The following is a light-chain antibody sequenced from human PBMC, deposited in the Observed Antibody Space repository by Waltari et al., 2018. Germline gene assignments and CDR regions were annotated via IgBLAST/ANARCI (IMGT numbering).Light chain of an antibody. CDR3: ATWDDSLNGRV. V-gene: IGLV1-44*01. CDR2: GND. CDR1: SPNIGRDT. Sequence: QSVLTQPPSASGTPGPRVTIPCSGRSPNIGRDTVHWYQQVPGTAPKLLIYGNDQRPSGVPDRFSDSKSGTSASLAITGLQSEDEADYYCATWDDSLNGRVFGGGTKLTVL. J-gene: IGLJ3*02.